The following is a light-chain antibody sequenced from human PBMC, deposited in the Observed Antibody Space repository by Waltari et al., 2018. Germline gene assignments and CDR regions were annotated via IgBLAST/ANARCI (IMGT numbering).Light chain of an antibody. CDR2: DVD. Sequence: QSALTQPRSVSGSPGQSVTISCTGSSSDVGGYISVSWYQQHPGKAPKLIIYDVDKRPSGVPDRFSGSRSGNTASLTISGLQAEDETDYYCCSFAGRYTLLFGGGTKLTVL. CDR1: SSDVGGYIS. V-gene: IGLV2-11*01. CDR3: CSFAGRYTLL. J-gene: IGLJ3*02.